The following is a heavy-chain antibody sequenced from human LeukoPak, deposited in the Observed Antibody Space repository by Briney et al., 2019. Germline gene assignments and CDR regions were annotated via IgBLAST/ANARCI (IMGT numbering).Heavy chain of an antibody. CDR1: GYTFNGYH. V-gene: IGHV1-2*02. J-gene: IGHJ3*02. Sequence: ASVKVSCKASGYTFNGYHMHWVRQAPGLGLEWMVWINPYNGDTKYAQKFQGRVTMTTDTSTSTAYMEETSLRSDDTAADYCARDLGSKVTTPDAFDIWGQGTMVTVSS. CDR3: ARDLGSKVTTPDAFDI. D-gene: IGHD4-17*01. CDR2: INPYNGDT.